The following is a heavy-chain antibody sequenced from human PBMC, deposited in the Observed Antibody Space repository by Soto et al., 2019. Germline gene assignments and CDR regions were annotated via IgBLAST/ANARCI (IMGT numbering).Heavy chain of an antibody. CDR1: GFTFSSYA. V-gene: IGHV3-23*01. CDR2: ISGSGGST. D-gene: IGHD3-3*01. CDR3: AKSPSFNYDFWSGYYTR. Sequence: HPGGSLRLSCAASGFTFSSYAMSWVRQAPGKGLEWVSAISGSGGSTYYADSVKGRFTISRDNSKNTLYLQMNSLRAEDTAVYYCAKSPSFNYDFWSGYYTRWGQGTLVTVSS. J-gene: IGHJ4*02.